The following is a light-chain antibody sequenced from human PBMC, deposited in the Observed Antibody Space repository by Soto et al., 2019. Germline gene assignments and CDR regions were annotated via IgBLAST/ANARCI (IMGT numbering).Light chain of an antibody. CDR3: LHFTNNRTHV. V-gene: IGLV2-14*01. CDR1: SSDIGAYDY. J-gene: IGLJ1*01. Sequence: SPLAHPASLSVSPGQAITMSCTGTSSDIGAYDYVSWLQQHPGKAPKLMISEVNNRPSGVSNRFSGSKSGNTAYLTISGLQVEDEADYFRLHFTNNRTHVFGNGTTGPAL. CDR2: EVN.